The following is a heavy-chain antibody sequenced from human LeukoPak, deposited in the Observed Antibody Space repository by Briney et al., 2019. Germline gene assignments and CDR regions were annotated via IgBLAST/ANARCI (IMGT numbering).Heavy chain of an antibody. J-gene: IGHJ6*03. CDR3: ARGKPSSTVTRSQYYYYYMDV. D-gene: IGHD4-17*01. CDR1: GYTFTSYG. CDR2: ISAYNGNT. Sequence: GASVKVSCKASGYTFTSYGISWVRQAPGQGLEWMGWISAYNGNTNYAQKLQGRVTMTTDTSTSTAYMELRSLRSDDTAVYYCARGKPSSTVTRSQYYYYYMDVWGKGTTVTISS. V-gene: IGHV1-18*01.